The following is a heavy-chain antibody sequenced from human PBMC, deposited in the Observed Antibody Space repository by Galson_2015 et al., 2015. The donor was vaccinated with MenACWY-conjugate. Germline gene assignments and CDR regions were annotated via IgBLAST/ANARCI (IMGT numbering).Heavy chain of an antibody. CDR1: EYTFTSFA. CDR3: ARSPRDYTSGSYSFHH. J-gene: IGHJ1*01. D-gene: IGHD3-10*01. CDR2: INAGTGST. V-gene: IGHV1-3*01. Sequence: SVKVSCKASEYTFTSFAMHWVRQAPGQSLGWMGWINAGTGSTKYSQKFQGRVTITSDTSAKTAYMELSRLSSEDTAVYYCARSPRDYTSGSYSFHHCGQGTLVTVSS.